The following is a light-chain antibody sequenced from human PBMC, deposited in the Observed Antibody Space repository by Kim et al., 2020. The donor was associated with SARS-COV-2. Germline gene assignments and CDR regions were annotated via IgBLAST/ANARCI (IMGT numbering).Light chain of an antibody. CDR1: SSDVGHYNH. Sequence: QSALTQPPSASGSPGQSVTISCTGTSSDVGHYNHVSWYQQHPGKAPKLMIYEVSKRPSGVPDRFPGSKSGNTASLTVSGLQAEDEADYYCSSYAGSDNYVFGTGTKVTVL. J-gene: IGLJ1*01. CDR2: EVS. CDR3: SSYAGSDNYV. V-gene: IGLV2-8*01.